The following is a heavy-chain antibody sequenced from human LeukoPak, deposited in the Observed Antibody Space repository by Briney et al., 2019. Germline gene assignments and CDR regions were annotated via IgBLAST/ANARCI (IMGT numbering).Heavy chain of an antibody. CDR3: ARDISRVPGYPGDGMDV. CDR1: GGSITSGAW. CDR2: IYHGDFT. Sequence: SETLSLTCAVSGGSITSGAWWSWVRQPPGKGLEWIGQIYHGDFTNYNPSFKSRVAISLDKSTNQFSLKLSSVTAADTAVYYCARDISRVPGYPGDGMDVWGQGTTVTVSS. D-gene: IGHD3-16*02. J-gene: IGHJ6*02. V-gene: IGHV4-4*02.